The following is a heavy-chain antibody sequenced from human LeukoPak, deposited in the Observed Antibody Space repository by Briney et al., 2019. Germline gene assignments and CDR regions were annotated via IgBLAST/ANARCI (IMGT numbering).Heavy chain of an antibody. CDR1: GFTFSSYS. V-gene: IGHV3-21*01. D-gene: IGHD6-19*01. J-gene: IGHJ4*02. Sequence: PGGSLRLSCAASGFTFSSYSMNWVRQTPGKGLDWVSSISGSSTYIYYADSVKGRFTISRDNAKNSLYLQMNSLRAEDTAVYYCARALEPSIAVIDYWGQGTLLTVSS. CDR2: ISGSSTYI. CDR3: ARALEPSIAVIDY.